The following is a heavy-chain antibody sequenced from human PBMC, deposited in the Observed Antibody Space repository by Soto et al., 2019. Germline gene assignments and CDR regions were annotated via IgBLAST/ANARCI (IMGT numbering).Heavy chain of an antibody. Sequence: QVQLVESGGGVVQPGRSLRLSCAASGFTFSSYGMHWVRHAPGKGLEWVAVISYDGSNKYYADSVKGRFTISRDNSKNTLYLQMNSLRAEDTAVYYCAKDQGDYYYGMDVWGQGTTVTVSS. CDR3: AKDQGDYYYGMDV. CDR2: ISYDGSNK. V-gene: IGHV3-30*18. CDR1: GFTFSSYG. J-gene: IGHJ6*02.